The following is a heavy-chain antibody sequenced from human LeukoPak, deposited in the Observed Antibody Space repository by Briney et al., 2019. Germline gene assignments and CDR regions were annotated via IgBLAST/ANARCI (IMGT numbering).Heavy chain of an antibody. D-gene: IGHD4/OR15-4a*01. V-gene: IGHV4-4*07. CDR1: GGYISPYY. CDR3: ARAKDNYRGNDAFDI. Sequence: SETLFLTCTFTGGYISPYYWSWIRQPAGKGLEWVGRIYISRRTNYNPSLKSRVTMSVDSSKNQFSLKLSAVSAADTAVYYCARAKDNYRGNDAFDIWGQGTMVTVSS. CDR2: IYISRRT. J-gene: IGHJ3*02.